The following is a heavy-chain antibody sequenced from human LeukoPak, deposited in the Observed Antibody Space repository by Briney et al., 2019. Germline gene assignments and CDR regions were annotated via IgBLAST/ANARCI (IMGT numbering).Heavy chain of an antibody. CDR1: GGSISSYY. Sequence: SETLSLTCTVSGGSISSYYWSWIRQPPGKGLEWIGYIYYSGSTNYNPSLKNRVTISVDTSKNQFSLKLSSVTAADTAVYYCARSSRGLALEFDYWGQGTLVTVSS. J-gene: IGHJ4*02. CDR3: ARSSRGLALEFDY. CDR2: IYYSGST. V-gene: IGHV4-59*01. D-gene: IGHD1-1*01.